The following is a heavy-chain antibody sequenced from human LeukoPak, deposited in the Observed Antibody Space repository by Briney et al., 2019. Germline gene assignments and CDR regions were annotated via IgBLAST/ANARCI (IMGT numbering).Heavy chain of an antibody. V-gene: IGHV3-7*01. J-gene: IGHJ6*03. CDR2: IKQDGSEK. CDR3: ARVGATEVYYYYYYYMDV. CDR1: GFTFDDYG. D-gene: IGHD1-26*01. Sequence: GGSLRLSCAASGFTFDDYGMSWVRQAPGKGLEWVANIKQDGSEKYYVDSVKGRFTISRDNAKNSLYLQMNSLRAEDTAVYYCARVGATEVYYYYYYYMDVWGKGTTVTVSS.